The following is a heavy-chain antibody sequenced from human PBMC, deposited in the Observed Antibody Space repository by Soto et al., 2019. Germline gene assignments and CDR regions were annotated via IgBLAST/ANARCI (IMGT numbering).Heavy chain of an antibody. CDR2: IKQDGSEK. CDR3: ARVPGCGYNYGWTFDF. J-gene: IGHJ4*02. CDR1: GFTLSSYW. D-gene: IGHD5-18*01. Sequence: EVQLVESGGGLVQPGGSLRLSCAASGFTLSSYWMSWVRQAPGKGLEWVANIKQDGSEKYYVDSVKGRFTISRDNAKNSLSLQMNSLRAEDTAVYYCARVPGCGYNYGWTFDFWGQGTLVTVSS. V-gene: IGHV3-7*05.